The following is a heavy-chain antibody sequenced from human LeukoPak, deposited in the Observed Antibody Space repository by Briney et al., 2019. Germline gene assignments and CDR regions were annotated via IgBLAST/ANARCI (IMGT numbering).Heavy chain of an antibody. CDR2: IYSGGST. CDR1: GFTFSSYA. J-gene: IGHJ4*02. D-gene: IGHD1-26*01. CDR3: ARSGGSYDY. V-gene: IGHV3-53*01. Sequence: GGSLRLSCAASGFTFSSYAMHWVRQAPGKGLEWVSVIYSGGSTYYADSVKGRFTISRDNSKNTLYLQMNSLRAEDTAVYYCARSGGSYDYWGQGTLVTVSS.